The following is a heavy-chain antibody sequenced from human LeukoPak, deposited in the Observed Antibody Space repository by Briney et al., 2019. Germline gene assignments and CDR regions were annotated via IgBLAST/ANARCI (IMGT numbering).Heavy chain of an antibody. CDR2: IYDSGST. V-gene: IGHV4-59*01. Sequence: SETLSLTCTVSGGSISSYYWSWIRQPPGKGLEWSGYIYDSGSTNYNPSLKSRSTISVDTSKHQFSLTLSSVTAAGTAVYYCARGRRYCSSTSCYEPAFDIWGQGTMVTVSS. CDR3: ARGRRYCSSTSCYEPAFDI. J-gene: IGHJ3*02. D-gene: IGHD2-2*01. CDR1: GGSISSYY.